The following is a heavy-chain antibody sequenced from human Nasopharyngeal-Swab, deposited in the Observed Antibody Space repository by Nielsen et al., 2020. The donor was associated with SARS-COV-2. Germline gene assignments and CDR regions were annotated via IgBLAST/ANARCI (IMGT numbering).Heavy chain of an antibody. CDR1: GFTFSSYE. Sequence: GGSLRLSCAASGFTFSSYEMNWVRQAPGKGLEWVSYISSSGSTIYYGDSVKGRFTISRDNAKKSLYLQMNSLRAEDTAAYYCARGRARIVGATDFDYWGQGTLVTVSS. V-gene: IGHV3-48*03. CDR2: ISSSGSTI. J-gene: IGHJ4*02. CDR3: ARGRARIVGATDFDY. D-gene: IGHD1-26*01.